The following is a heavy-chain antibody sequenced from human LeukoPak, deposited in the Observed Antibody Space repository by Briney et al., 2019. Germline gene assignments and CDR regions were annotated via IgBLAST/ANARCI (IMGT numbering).Heavy chain of an antibody. Sequence: PGGSLRLSCAASGFTFSSYAMSWVRQAPGKGLEWVAHIMKDGSETKYVDSVKGRFTISRDNAKSSLYLQMNSLRVDDTAVYYCVRDSAYYHFDFWGQGTLVTVSS. CDR2: IMKDGSET. CDR1: GFTFSSYA. V-gene: IGHV3-7*03. D-gene: IGHD1-26*01. CDR3: VRDSAYYHFDF. J-gene: IGHJ4*02.